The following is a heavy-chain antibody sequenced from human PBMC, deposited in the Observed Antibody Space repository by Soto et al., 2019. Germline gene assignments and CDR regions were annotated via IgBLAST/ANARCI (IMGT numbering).Heavy chain of an antibody. CDR1: GFTFSRYW. CDR2: MNGDGSIT. Sequence: GGSLRLSCAASGFTFSRYWMHWVRQAPGKGLVWVSRMNGDGSITTYADSVKGRFTISRDNAKSTLYLQVHSLRVEDAAVYYCARETTVTSSLFDYWGRGVLVTVSS. CDR3: ARETTVTSSLFDY. D-gene: IGHD4-17*01. J-gene: IGHJ4*02. V-gene: IGHV3-74*01.